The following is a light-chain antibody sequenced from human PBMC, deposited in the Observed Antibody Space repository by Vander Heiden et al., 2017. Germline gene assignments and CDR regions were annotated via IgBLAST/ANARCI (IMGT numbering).Light chain of an antibody. Sequence: HSVLTQPASASGTPGPRVTLSCCGSSSNIGSNDVYWYQQLPGTAPKLLSYRNNQRPSGVPARFSGSKSGTSASLAISGLRCEDEDDYDCAAWDDSLSGRHVVFGGGTKLTVL. CDR2: RNN. V-gene: IGLV1-47*01. CDR3: AAWDDSLSGRHVV. CDR1: SSNIGSND. J-gene: IGLJ2*01.